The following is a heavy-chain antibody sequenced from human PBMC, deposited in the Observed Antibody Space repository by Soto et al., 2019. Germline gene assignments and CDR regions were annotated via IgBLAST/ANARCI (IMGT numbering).Heavy chain of an antibody. Sequence: GGSLRLSCGASGFTFSNYAISWVRQAPGKGLEWVSSITGSGDYTYYADSVKGRFTISRDNSKNTLYLQMNSLRAEDTAVYYCAKARYYDSTGYLYYFDYWGKGTLVTVSS. J-gene: IGHJ4*02. CDR1: GFTFSNYA. CDR3: AKARYYDSTGYLYYFDY. V-gene: IGHV3-23*01. CDR2: ITGSGDYT. D-gene: IGHD3-22*01.